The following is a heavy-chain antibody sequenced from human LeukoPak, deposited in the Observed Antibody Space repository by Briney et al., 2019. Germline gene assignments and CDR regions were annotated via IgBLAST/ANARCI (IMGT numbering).Heavy chain of an antibody. D-gene: IGHD1-26*01. CDR2: IRSKTYGGTT. V-gene: IGHV3-49*03. J-gene: IGHJ4*02. CDR3: TREWELPGADFDY. CDR1: GFTFGDYA. Sequence: AGGSLRLSCTASGFTFGDYAMNWFRQAPGKGLEWVGFIRSKTYGGTTKYAASVKGRFTISRDDSKSIAYLRMNSLKTEDTAVYYCTREWELPGADFDYWGQGTLVTVSS.